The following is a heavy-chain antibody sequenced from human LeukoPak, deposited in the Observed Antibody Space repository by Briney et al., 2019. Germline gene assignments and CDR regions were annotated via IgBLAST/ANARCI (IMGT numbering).Heavy chain of an antibody. Sequence: GGSLRLSCAASGFTFSSYWMSWVRQAPGKGLEWVANIKQDESEKYYVDSVKGRFTISRDNAKNSLYLQMNSLRAEDTAVYYCARVPYCSSTSCYYFDYWGQGTLVTVSS. CDR1: GFTFSSYW. J-gene: IGHJ4*02. D-gene: IGHD2-2*01. CDR2: IKQDESEK. CDR3: ARVPYCSSTSCYYFDY. V-gene: IGHV3-7*01.